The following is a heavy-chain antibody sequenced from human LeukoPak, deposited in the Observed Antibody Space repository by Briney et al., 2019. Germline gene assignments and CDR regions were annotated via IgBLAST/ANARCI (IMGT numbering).Heavy chain of an antibody. V-gene: IGHV1-8*01. D-gene: IGHD3-9*01. CDR1: GYTFTSYD. Sequence: AASVKVSCKASGYTFTSYDINWVRQATGQGLEWMGWMNPNSGNTGYAQKFQGRVTMTRNTSISTAYMELSSLRSEDTAVYYCARTYCDILTGYNWFDPWGQGTLVTVSS. J-gene: IGHJ5*02. CDR2: MNPNSGNT. CDR3: ARTYCDILTGYNWFDP.